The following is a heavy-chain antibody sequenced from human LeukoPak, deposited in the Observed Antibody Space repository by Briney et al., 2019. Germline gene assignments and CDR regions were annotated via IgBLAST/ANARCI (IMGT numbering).Heavy chain of an antibody. CDR2: THTSGDT. CDR3: IVFGDSNH. D-gene: IGHD4-17*01. J-gene: IGHJ5*02. CDR1: GFTFSSYS. Sequence: GGSLRLSCAASGFTFSSYSMNWVRQAPGKGLEWVSATHTSGDTCYADSVKGRFTISRDTSKNTLYLQINSLRVEDTAVYYCIVFGDSNHWGQGTLVTVSS. V-gene: IGHV3-53*01.